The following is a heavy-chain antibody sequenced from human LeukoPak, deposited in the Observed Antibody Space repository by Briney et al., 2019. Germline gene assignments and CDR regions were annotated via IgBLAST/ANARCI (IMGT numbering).Heavy chain of an antibody. D-gene: IGHD3-22*01. CDR1: GFTFSDYY. V-gene: IGHV3-11*04. CDR2: TSSSGSTI. CDR3: ARDLGQYYDTSDNWFDP. J-gene: IGHJ5*02. Sequence: GGSLRLSCAASGFTFSDYYMSWIRQAPGKGLEWVSYTSSSGSTIYYADSVKGRFTISRDNAKNSLYLQMNSLRAEDTAVYYCARDLGQYYDTSDNWFDPWGQGTLVTVSS.